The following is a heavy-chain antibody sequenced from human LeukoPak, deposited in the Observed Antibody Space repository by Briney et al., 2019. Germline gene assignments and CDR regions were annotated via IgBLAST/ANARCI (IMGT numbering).Heavy chain of an antibody. CDR2: IIPILGIA. Sequence: SVKVSCKASGGTFSSYAISWVRQAPGQGLEWMGRIIPILGIANYAQKFQGRVTITADKSTSTAYMELSSLRSEDTAVYYCARMRVGDILTGYSTFYFDYWGQGTLVTVSS. CDR3: ARMRVGDILTGYSTFYFDY. D-gene: IGHD3-9*01. V-gene: IGHV1-69*04. J-gene: IGHJ4*02. CDR1: GGTFSSYA.